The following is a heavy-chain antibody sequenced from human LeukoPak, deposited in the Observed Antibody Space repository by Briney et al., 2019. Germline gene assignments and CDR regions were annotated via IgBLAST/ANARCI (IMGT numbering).Heavy chain of an antibody. CDR3: ANTYSSSSYFDY. Sequence: SETLSLTCTVSGGSISSSSYYWGWIRQPPGKGLEWIGSIYYSGSTYYNPSLKSRVTTSVDTSKNQFSLKLSSVTAADTAVYYCANTYSSSSYFDYWGQGTLVTVSS. CDR2: IYYSGST. CDR1: GGSISSSSYY. V-gene: IGHV4-39*01. J-gene: IGHJ4*02. D-gene: IGHD6-6*01.